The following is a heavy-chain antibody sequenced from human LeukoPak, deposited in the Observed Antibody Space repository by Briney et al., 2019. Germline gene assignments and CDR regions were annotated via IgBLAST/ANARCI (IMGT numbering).Heavy chain of an antibody. J-gene: IGHJ4*02. V-gene: IGHV3-23*01. CDR1: GFTFSSYS. Sequence: GGSLRLSCAASGFTFSSYSMNWVRQAPGKGLEWVSAISGGGGSTYYADSVKGRFTISRDNSKNTLYLQMNSLRAEDTAVYYCAKFYDISTGYFDCWGQGTLVTVSS. CDR2: ISGGGGST. CDR3: AKFYDISTGYFDC. D-gene: IGHD3-9*01.